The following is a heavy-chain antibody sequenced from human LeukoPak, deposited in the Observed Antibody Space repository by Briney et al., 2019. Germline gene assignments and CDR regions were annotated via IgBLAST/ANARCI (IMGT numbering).Heavy chain of an antibody. J-gene: IGHJ4*02. CDR3: ARSQIAD. CDR1: GFTFNSYW. V-gene: IGHV3-74*01. CDR2: INPDGSTT. Sequence: GSLRLSCVASGFTFNSYWMHWFRQVPGKGLVWVSRINPDGSTTTYADSVKGRFTISRDNAKNTLYLQMNSLRAEDTAVYYCARSQIADWGQGTLVTVSS.